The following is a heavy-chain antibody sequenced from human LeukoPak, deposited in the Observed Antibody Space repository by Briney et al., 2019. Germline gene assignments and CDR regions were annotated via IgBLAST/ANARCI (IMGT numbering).Heavy chain of an antibody. D-gene: IGHD3-22*01. CDR3: ARGGITMKRAFDI. CDR2: ISSSSSYI. V-gene: IGHV3-21*01. Sequence: GGSLRLSCAASGFTFSSYSMIWVRQASGKGLEWVSSISSSSSYIYYADSVKGRFTISRDNAKNSLYLQMNSLRAEDTAVYYCARGGITMKRAFDIWGQGTMVTVSS. CDR1: GFTFSSYS. J-gene: IGHJ3*02.